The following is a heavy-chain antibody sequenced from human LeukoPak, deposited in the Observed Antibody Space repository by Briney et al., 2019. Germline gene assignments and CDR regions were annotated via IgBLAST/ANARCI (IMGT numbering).Heavy chain of an antibody. CDR3: ARVGRKYCSGGSCWGGVYYFDY. Sequence: GASVKVSCKASGYTFTSYDINWVRQATGQGLEWMGWMNPNSGNTGYAQKFQGRVTITRNTSISTAYMELSSLRSEDTAVYYCARVGRKYCSGGSCWGGVYYFDYWGQGTLVTVSS. V-gene: IGHV1-8*03. CDR2: MNPNSGNT. J-gene: IGHJ4*02. CDR1: GYTFTSYD. D-gene: IGHD2-15*01.